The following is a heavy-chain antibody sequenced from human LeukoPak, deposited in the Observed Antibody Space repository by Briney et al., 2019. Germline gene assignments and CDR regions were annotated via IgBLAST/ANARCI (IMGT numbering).Heavy chain of an antibody. V-gene: IGHV4-59*08. CDR2: VYYSGST. CDR3: ARLPYYYDSSGYIDY. D-gene: IGHD3-22*01. Sequence: PSVTLSLTCTVSGGSISTYYWSWIRQPPGKGLEWIGYVYYSGSTNYNPSLKSRVTISVDTSKNQFSLKLSSVTAADTAVYYCARLPYYYDSSGYIDYWGQGTLVTVSS. CDR1: GGSISTYY. J-gene: IGHJ4*02.